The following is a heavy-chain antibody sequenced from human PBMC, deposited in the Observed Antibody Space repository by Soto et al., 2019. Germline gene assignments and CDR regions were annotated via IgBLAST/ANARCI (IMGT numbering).Heavy chain of an antibody. Sequence: PGESLKISCKGSGYTFTNYWIGWVHQMPGKGLEWMGIIYPGDSDTKYNPSFQGQVTISADKSITTTYLQWSSLKASDTAIYYCAASIFYYGMDVWGQGTTVTVSS. CDR1: GYTFTNYW. CDR3: AASIFYYGMDV. J-gene: IGHJ6*02. CDR2: IYPGDSDT. V-gene: IGHV5-51*07.